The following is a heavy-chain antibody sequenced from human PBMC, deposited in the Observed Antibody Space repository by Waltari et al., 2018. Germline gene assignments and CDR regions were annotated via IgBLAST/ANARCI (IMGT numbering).Heavy chain of an antibody. D-gene: IGHD2-2*02. Sequence: QVQLQESGPGLVKPSQTLSLTCTVSGGSISSGSYYWSWIRQPAGKGLEWIGRIYTSGSTNYNPSLKSRVTISVDTSKNQFSLKLSSVTAADTAVYYCARESVGGYQLLYDYYYYGMDVWGQGTTVTVSS. J-gene: IGHJ6*02. CDR3: ARESVGGYQLLYDYYYYGMDV. CDR1: GGSISSGSYY. V-gene: IGHV4-61*02. CDR2: IYTSGST.